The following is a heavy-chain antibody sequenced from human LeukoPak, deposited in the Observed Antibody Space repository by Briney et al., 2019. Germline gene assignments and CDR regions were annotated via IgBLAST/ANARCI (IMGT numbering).Heavy chain of an antibody. D-gene: IGHD2-2*01. CDR2: ISWNSGSI. J-gene: IGHJ6*02. V-gene: IGHV3-9*01. CDR1: GFTFDDYA. CDR3: AKGALVVPAAYIGDYYGMDV. Sequence: GRSLRLSCAASGFTFDDYAMHWVRQAPGKGLEWVSGISWNSGSIGYADSVKGQFTISRDNAKNSLYLQMNSLRAEDTALYYCAKGALVVPAAYIGDYYGMDVWGQGTTVTVSS.